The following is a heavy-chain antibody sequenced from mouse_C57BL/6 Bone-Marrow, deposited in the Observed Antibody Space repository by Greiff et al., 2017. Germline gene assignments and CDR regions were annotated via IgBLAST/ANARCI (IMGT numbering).Heavy chain of an antibody. CDR1: GFTFSSYA. V-gene: IGHV5-9-1*02. Sequence: EVQLVESGAGLAKPGGSLKLSCEASGFTFSSYAMSWVRQTPEQGLEWVAYISSGSDYTYYDDTVKGRFTISRDNARNTLYLQMSSLKSEDTAMYYWTRALLRGFDYWGQGTTLTVSS. CDR3: TRALLRGFDY. J-gene: IGHJ2*01. D-gene: IGHD1-1*01. CDR2: ISSGSDYT.